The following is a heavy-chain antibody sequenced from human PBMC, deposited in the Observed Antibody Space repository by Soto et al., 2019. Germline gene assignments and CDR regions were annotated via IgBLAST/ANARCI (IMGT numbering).Heavy chain of an antibody. J-gene: IGHJ6*02. V-gene: IGHV4-34*01. D-gene: IGHD6-19*01. Sequence: SGTLSLTWAVSGGSFSCYYWSWVRQPPGKGLEWTGQITHSGSTNYNPSLKSRVTISVDTSKNQLSLKMSSVTAAYTAVYYCARGGLNSSGWYLGYYYYGMDVWGQGTTVTVSS. CDR2: ITHSGST. CDR1: GGSFSCYY. CDR3: ARGGLNSSGWYLGYYYYGMDV.